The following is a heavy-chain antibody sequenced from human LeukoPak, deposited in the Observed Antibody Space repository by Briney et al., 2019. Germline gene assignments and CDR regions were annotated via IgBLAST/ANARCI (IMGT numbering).Heavy chain of an antibody. CDR1: GFTFNRDW. CDR2: IKEDGSEK. V-gene: IGHV3-7*01. Sequence: GGSLRLSCVASGFTFNRDWTAWVRQAPGKGLEWVANIKEDGSEKNYVDSVKGRFTISRDNAENSVYLQMNDLRAEDSGVYYCATKEPSTSGWSYWGQGTLVTVSS. CDR3: ATKEPSTSGWSY. J-gene: IGHJ4*02. D-gene: IGHD6-19*01.